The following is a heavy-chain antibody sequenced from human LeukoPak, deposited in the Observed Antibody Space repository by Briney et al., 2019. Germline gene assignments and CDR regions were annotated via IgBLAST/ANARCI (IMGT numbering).Heavy chain of an antibody. CDR3: ARNYYDSSGYPRGAFDI. Sequence: SLRLSCAASGFTFSSYAVHWVRQAPGKGLEWVAVISYDGSNKYYADSVKGRFTISRDNSKNTLYLQMNSLRAEDTAVYYCARNYYDSSGYPRGAFDIWGQGTMVTVSS. CDR1: GFTFSSYA. J-gene: IGHJ3*02. CDR2: ISYDGSNK. D-gene: IGHD3-22*01. V-gene: IGHV3-30*01.